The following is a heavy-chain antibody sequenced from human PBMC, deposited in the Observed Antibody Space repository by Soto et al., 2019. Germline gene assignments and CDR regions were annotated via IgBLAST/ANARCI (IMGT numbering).Heavy chain of an antibody. CDR2: IYYSGST. Sequence: LSLTCTVSGGSISSYYWSWIRQPPGKGLEWIGYIYYSGSTNYNPSLKSRVTISVDTSKNQFSLKLSSVTAAGTAVYYCARTDYYYDSSGYYHTPGDNWFDPWGQGTLVTV. D-gene: IGHD3-22*01. CDR3: ARTDYYYDSSGYYHTPGDNWFDP. J-gene: IGHJ5*02. V-gene: IGHV4-59*01. CDR1: GGSISSYY.